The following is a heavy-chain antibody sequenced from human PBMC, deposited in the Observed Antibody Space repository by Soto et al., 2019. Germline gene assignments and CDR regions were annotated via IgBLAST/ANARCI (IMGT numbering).Heavy chain of an antibody. D-gene: IGHD4-17*01. J-gene: IGHJ6*03. V-gene: IGHV1-8*01. CDR2: MNPNSGNT. CDR1: GYTFTSYD. Sequence: ASVKVSCKASGYTFTSYDINWVRQATGQGLEWMGWMNPNSGNTGYAQKFQGRVTMTRNTSMSTAYMELSSLRSEDTAVYYCATQTTVTNSYYYYMDVWGKGTTVTVSS. CDR3: ATQTTVTNSYYYYMDV.